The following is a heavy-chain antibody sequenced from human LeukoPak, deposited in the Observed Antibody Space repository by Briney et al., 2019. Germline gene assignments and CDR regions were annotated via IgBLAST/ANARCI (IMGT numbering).Heavy chain of an antibody. CDR1: GGSFSGYY. V-gene: IGHV4-31*11. D-gene: IGHD5-12*01. CDR2: IYYSGST. Sequence: SETLSLTCAVYGGSFSGYYWSWIRQHPGKGLEWIGYIYYSGSTYYNPSLKSRVTISVDTSKNQFSLKLSSVTAADTAVYYCARETRWGYSGYDPFDYWGQGTLVTISS. CDR3: ARETRWGYSGYDPFDY. J-gene: IGHJ4*02.